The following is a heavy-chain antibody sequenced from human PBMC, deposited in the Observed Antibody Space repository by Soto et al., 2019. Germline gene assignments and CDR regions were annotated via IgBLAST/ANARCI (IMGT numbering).Heavy chain of an antibody. J-gene: IGHJ6*02. CDR2: INSDGSQT. CDR3: AGGMAGLDV. D-gene: IGHD2-8*01. Sequence: EVQLVESGGGLVQPGGSLRLSCAASGLSFNIYWMHWVRQVPGKGLVWLARINSDGSQTIYVDSVKGRFTISRDNVKNTVFLQMDRLRDEDTGVYYCAGGMAGLDVWGQGTTVTVSS. V-gene: IGHV3-74*01. CDR1: GLSFNIYW.